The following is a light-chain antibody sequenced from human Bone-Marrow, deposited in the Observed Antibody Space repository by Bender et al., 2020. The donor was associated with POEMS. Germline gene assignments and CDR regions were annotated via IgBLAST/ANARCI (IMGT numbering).Light chain of an antibody. CDR1: SNDVGSYNL. CDR3: SSYTNINTVI. Sequence: QSALTQPASVSGSPGQSITISCTGTSNDVGSYNLVSWYQQHAGRAPKLMIYEATKRPSGVSNRFSGSKSGNTASLTISGLQAEDEADYYCSSYTNINTVIFGGGTTVTVL. J-gene: IGLJ2*01. CDR2: EAT. V-gene: IGLV2-14*02.